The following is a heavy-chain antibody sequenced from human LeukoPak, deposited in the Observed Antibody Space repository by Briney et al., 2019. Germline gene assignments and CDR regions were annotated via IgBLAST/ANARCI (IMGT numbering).Heavy chain of an antibody. Sequence: ASVKVSCKASGYTFTGYYMHWVRQAPGQGLEWMGRINPNSGGTNYAQKFQGSVTMTRDTSISTAYKELIKLRSDDKAVYYCARVTTVTAKGDDWGQGTLVTVSS. V-gene: IGHV1-2*06. CDR3: ARVTTVTAKGDD. D-gene: IGHD4-17*01. CDR2: INPNSGGT. CDR1: GYTFTGYY. J-gene: IGHJ4*02.